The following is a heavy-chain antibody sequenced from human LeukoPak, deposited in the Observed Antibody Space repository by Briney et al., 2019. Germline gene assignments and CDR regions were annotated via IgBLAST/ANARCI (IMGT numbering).Heavy chain of an antibody. CDR2: INPNSGDT. J-gene: IGHJ5*02. V-gene: IGHV1-2*02. D-gene: IGHD3-3*01. CDR1: GYTFTGYY. CDR3: ARDRSGDDDFWSGYYSNYFDP. Sequence: ASVKVSRKASGYTFTGYYMYWVRQAPGQGLEWMGWINPNSGDTNYAQKFQGRVTMTRDTSISTAYMELSGLRSDDTAVYYCARDRSGDDDFWSGYYSNYFDPWGQGTLVTVSS.